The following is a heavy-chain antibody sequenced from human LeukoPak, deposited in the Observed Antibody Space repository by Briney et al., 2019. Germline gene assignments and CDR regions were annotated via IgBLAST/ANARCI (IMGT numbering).Heavy chain of an antibody. CDR1: GFTFSNYA. J-gene: IGHJ4*02. CDR3: AKWGDYDVLTGYYVPDY. Sequence: GGSLRLSCAASGFTFSNYAMSWVRQAPGKGLEWVSAILGSGGSTYYADSVKGRFTVSRDNSKSTLYLQMNSLRAEDTALYYCAKWGDYDVLTGYYVPDYWGQGTLVTISS. CDR2: ILGSGGST. D-gene: IGHD3-9*01. V-gene: IGHV3-23*01.